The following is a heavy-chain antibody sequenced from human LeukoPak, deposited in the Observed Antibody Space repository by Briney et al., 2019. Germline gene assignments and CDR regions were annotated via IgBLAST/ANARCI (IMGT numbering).Heavy chain of an antibody. CDR2: ISGSGGST. D-gene: IGHD3-10*01. V-gene: IGHV3-23*01. CDR1: GFTFSSYA. Sequence: GGSLRLSCAASGFTFSSYAMSWVRQAPGKGLEWLSVISGSGGSTYYADSVKGRFTISRDNSKNTLYLQMNSLRAEDTAVYYCARDLPGDYGMDVWGQGTTVTVSS. CDR3: ARDLPGDYGMDV. J-gene: IGHJ6*02.